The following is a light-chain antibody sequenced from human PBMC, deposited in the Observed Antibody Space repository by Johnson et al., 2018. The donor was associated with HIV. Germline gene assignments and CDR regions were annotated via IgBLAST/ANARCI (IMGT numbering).Light chain of an antibody. CDR1: SSNIGNKY. V-gene: IGLV1-51*02. CDR3: GTWDTSLSAGGV. Sequence: QSVLTQPPSVSAAPGQKVTISCSGSSSNIGNKYVSWYQQLPGTAPKLLIYENSTRPSGIPDRFSGSKSGTSATLAITGLPPGDEADYYCGTWDTSLSAGGVFGSGTKVTVL. J-gene: IGLJ1*01. CDR2: ENS.